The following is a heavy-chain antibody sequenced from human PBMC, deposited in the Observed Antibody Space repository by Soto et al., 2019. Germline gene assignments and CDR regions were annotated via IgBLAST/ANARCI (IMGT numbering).Heavy chain of an antibody. V-gene: IGHV4-39*01. D-gene: IGHD1-26*01. Sequence: PSETLSLTCTVSGGSISSRSYYWGWIRQPPGKGLEWIGRIYYSGSTYYNPSLKSRVTISVDTSKNQFSLKLSSVTAADTAVYYCARREIQGPIDDWGQGTRVTVSS. CDR1: GGSISSRSYY. J-gene: IGHJ4*02. CDR3: ARREIQGPIDD. CDR2: IYYSGST.